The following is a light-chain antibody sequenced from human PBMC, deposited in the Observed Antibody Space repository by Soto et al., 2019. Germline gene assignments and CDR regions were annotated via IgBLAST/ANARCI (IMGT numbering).Light chain of an antibody. V-gene: IGKV3-15*01. CDR3: QQYEGWRRT. CDR2: GVT. J-gene: IGKJ2*01. CDR1: QNIHIN. Sequence: EIVMKQSPDTLSVYPGDTATLSCRSSQNIHINLVWYQQKPGQAPTLLIYGVTARAPGVPARFSGSGSGTDFTLTIRSVQSGDFGVFYCQQYEGWRRTCGLGTKVEIQ.